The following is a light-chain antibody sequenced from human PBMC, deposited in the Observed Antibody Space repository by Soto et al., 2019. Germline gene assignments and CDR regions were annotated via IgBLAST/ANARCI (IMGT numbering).Light chain of an antibody. V-gene: IGKV1-39*01. Sequence: DIQMTQSPSSLSASVGDRVTITCRASQSISIYLNWYLQKPGKDPKLLIYTASTLQSGVPSRFSGSGSGTDFTLTISSLQPEDFATYYCQQSYTTPPFTFGPGTKVDIK. CDR3: QQSYTTPPFT. CDR2: TAS. CDR1: QSISIY. J-gene: IGKJ3*01.